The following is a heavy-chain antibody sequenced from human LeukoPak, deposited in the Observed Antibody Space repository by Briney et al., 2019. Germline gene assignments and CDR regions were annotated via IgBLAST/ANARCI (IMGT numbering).Heavy chain of an antibody. CDR1: GFTFSSYA. J-gene: IGHJ6*02. D-gene: IGHD3-3*01. CDR2: ISGSGGST. CDR3: AKCGSYYDFWSGKHYYYHGMDV. Sequence: GGSLRLSCAASGFTFSSYAMSWVRQAPVKGLEWVSAISGSGGSTYYADSVKGRFTISRDNSKNTLYLQMNSLRAEDTAVYYCAKCGSYYDFWSGKHYYYHGMDVWGQGTTVTVSS. V-gene: IGHV3-23*01.